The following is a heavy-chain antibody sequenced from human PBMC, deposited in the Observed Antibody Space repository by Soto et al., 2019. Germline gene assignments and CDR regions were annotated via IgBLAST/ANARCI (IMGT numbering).Heavy chain of an antibody. V-gene: IGHV1-2*02. D-gene: IGHD3-16*01. J-gene: IGHJ6*04. CDR3: ARDLPLISYNYGLEV. CDR1: GYTFTGYY. Sequence: SVKVSCKASGYTFTGYYMHWVRQAPGQGLDWMGWINPHSGGTNYAQKFQGRVTMTRDTSISTAYLELSRLRSDDTAVYYFARDLPLISYNYGLEVWGKGSTDGVSS. CDR2: INPHSGGT.